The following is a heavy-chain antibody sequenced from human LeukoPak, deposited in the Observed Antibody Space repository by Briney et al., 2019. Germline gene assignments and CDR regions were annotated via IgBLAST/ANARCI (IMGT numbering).Heavy chain of an antibody. CDR3: LLRTTRGSGSYNFDY. D-gene: IGHD3-10*01. CDR1: GYTFTSYG. Sequence: ASVKVSCKASGYTFTSYGISWVRQAPGQGLEWMGWISAYNGNTNYAQKLQGRVTMTTDTSTSTAYMELRSLRSEDTAVYYCLLRTTRGSGSYNFDYWGQGTLVTVSS. CDR2: ISAYNGNT. J-gene: IGHJ4*02. V-gene: IGHV1-18*01.